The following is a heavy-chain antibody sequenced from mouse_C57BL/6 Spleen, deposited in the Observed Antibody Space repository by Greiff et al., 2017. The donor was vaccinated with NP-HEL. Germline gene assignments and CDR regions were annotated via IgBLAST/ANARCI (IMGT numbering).Heavy chain of an antibody. V-gene: IGHV1-69*01. CDR1: GYTFTNYW. D-gene: IGHD4-1*01. Sequence: QVQLQQPGAELVMPGASVKLSCKASGYTFTNYWMHWVKQRPGQGLEWIGEIDPSDSYTNYNQKFKGKSTLTVDKSSSTAYMQLSSLTSEDSAVYYCARKELGRFAYWGQGTLVTVSA. J-gene: IGHJ3*01. CDR2: IDPSDSYT. CDR3: ARKELGRFAY.